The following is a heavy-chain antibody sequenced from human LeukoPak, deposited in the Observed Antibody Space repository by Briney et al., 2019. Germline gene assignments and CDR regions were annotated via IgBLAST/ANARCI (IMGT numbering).Heavy chain of an antibody. CDR2: IYYSGST. J-gene: IGHJ3*02. CDR3: ARDRSIFRVGAFDI. V-gene: IGHV4-59*01. CDR1: GGSISSYY. Sequence: PSETLSLTCTVSGGSISSYYWSWIRQPPGKGLEWIGYIYYSGSTNYNPSLKSRVTISVDTSKNQFSLKLSSVTAADTAVYYCARDRSIFRVGAFDIWGQGTMVTVSS. D-gene: IGHD3-3*02.